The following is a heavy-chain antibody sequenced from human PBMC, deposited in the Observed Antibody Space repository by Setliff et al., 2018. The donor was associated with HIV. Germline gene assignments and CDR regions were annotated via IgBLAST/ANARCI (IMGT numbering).Heavy chain of an antibody. CDR3: ARGAYCSGGSCYATLYYFDY. V-gene: IGHV4-59*11. CDR2: IYYSGST. Sequence: SETLSLTCTVSGGSISSHYWSWIRQPPGKGLEWIGSIYYSGSTNYNPSLKSRVTISVDTSKNQFSLKLSSVTAADTAVYYCARGAYCSGGSCYATLYYFDYWGQGTLVTVSS. CDR1: GGSISSHY. D-gene: IGHD2-15*01. J-gene: IGHJ4*02.